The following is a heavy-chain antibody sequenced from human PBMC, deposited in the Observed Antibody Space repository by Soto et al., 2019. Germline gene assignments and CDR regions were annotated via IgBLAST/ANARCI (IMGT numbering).Heavy chain of an antibody. J-gene: IGHJ4*02. Sequence: QVQLVQSGAEVKKRGASVKVSCKASGYTFTSYGISWVRQAPGQGLEWMGWISAYNGNTNYAQKLQGRVTMTTDTSKSTAKMEQRSLRSDETAVYYCAGEGRAYSSGRTTYYYDSSGFFSDYWGQGTLVTVSS. V-gene: IGHV1-18*01. D-gene: IGHD3-22*01. CDR2: ISAYNGNT. CDR3: AGEGRAYSSGRTTYYYDSSGFFSDY. CDR1: GYTFTSYG.